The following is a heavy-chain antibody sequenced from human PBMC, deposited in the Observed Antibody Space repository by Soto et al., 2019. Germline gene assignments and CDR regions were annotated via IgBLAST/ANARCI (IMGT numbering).Heavy chain of an antibody. J-gene: IGHJ5*02. D-gene: IGHD5-12*01. CDR3: ARGYSGYDWNWFDP. CDR1: GDSINSDKYY. V-gene: IGHV4-39*07. CDR2: IYYSGNT. Sequence: PSETLSLTCSVSGDSINSDKYYWSSIRQPPGKGLEWIGCIYYSGNTYYNPSLQSRVTISLDKSKSQFSLKLSSVTAADTAVYYCARGYSGYDWNWFDPWGQGTLVTVSS.